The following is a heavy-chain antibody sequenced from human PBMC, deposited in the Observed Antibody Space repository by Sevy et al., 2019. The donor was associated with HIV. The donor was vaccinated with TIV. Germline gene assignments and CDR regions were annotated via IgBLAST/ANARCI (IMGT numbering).Heavy chain of an antibody. CDR3: ARARATSYDFWSGYASYYYYGMDV. CDR2: MNPNSGNT. D-gene: IGHD3-3*01. V-gene: IGHV1-8*01. CDR1: GYTFTSYD. J-gene: IGHJ6*02. Sequence: ASVKVSCKASGYTFTSYDINWVRQATGQGLEWMGWMNPNSGNTGYAQKFQGRVTMTRNTSISTAYMELSSLRSEDTAVYYCARARATSYDFWSGYASYYYYGMDVWGQGTTVTVSS.